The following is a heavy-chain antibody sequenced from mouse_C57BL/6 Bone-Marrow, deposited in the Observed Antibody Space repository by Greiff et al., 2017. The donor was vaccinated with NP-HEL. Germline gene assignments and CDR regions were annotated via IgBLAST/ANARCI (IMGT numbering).Heavy chain of an antibody. Sequence: VQLQQSGPELVKPGASVKISCKASGYSFTSYYIHWVKQRPGQGLEWIGWIYPGSGNTKYNEKFTGKATLTADTSSSTAYMQLSSLTSEDSAVYYCASYSNYEGYAMDYWGQGTSVTVSS. V-gene: IGHV1-66*01. J-gene: IGHJ4*01. D-gene: IGHD2-5*01. CDR1: GYSFTSYY. CDR2: IYPGSGNT. CDR3: ASYSNYEGYAMDY.